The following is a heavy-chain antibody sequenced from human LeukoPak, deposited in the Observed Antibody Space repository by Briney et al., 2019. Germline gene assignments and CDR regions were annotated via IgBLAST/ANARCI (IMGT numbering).Heavy chain of an antibody. CDR1: RGSISGAY. D-gene: IGHD6-19*01. CDR3: ARAQWLPIDCYNE. J-gene: IGHJ3*01. V-gene: IGHV4-59*07. CDR2: IQDSGRT. Sequence: SDTLSLTCTVSRGSISGAYWTWIRQSPGGGLGWIGYIQDSGRTDYNPSLGSRITISMDTSKSQFSLRLRSVTAADTAVYYCARAQWLPIDCYNEWGQGTVVTVSS.